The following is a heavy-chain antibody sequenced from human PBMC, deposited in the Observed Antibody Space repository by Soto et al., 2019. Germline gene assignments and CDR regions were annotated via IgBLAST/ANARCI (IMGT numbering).Heavy chain of an antibody. D-gene: IGHD3-10*01. Sequence: QITLKESGPPLVKPTQTLTLTCTFSGFSLSTSGVGVGWIRQPPGKALEWLAIIYWDDNKRYSPSLKSRLTITKDSSQNQVVLTMTDMDPVDTATYYCAHRRGFGELSYWGQGTLVTVSS. CDR2: IYWDDNK. J-gene: IGHJ4*02. CDR3: AHRRGFGELSY. CDR1: GFSLSTSGVG. V-gene: IGHV2-5*02.